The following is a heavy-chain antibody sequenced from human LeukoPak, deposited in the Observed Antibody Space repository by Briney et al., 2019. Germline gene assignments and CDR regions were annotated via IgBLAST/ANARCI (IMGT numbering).Heavy chain of an antibody. CDR3: ARHGHYYDSSGYPF. Sequence: SETLSLTCAVYGGSFSGYYWSWIRQPPGKGLEWIGEINHSGSTNYNPSLKSRVTISVDTSKNQFSLKLSSVTAADTAVYYCARHGHYYDSSGYPFWGQGTLVTVSS. CDR1: GGSFSGYY. CDR2: INHSGST. D-gene: IGHD3-22*01. V-gene: IGHV4-34*01. J-gene: IGHJ4*02.